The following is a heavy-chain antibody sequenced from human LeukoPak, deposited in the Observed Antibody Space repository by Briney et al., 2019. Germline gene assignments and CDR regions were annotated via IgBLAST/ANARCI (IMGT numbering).Heavy chain of an antibody. V-gene: IGHV3-21*01. Sequence: GGSLRLSCATSGFSFSTYTMNWVRQATGKGLEWVSSMTSSSSSIYYADSVKGRFTISRDNAKNSLYLQMNSLRAEDTAVYYCASSLSGASGYWGQGTLVTVSS. CDR1: GFSFSTYT. D-gene: IGHD7-27*01. CDR3: ASSLSGASGY. J-gene: IGHJ4*02. CDR2: MTSSSSSI.